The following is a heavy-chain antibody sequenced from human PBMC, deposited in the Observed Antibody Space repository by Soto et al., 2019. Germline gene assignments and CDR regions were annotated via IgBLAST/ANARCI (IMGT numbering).Heavy chain of an antibody. D-gene: IGHD6-6*01. Sequence: PGGSLRLSCAASGFTFSSYAMSWVRQAPGKGLEWVSGVGGSGSSTYYADSVKGRFTISRDNSKNKLYLDMNSLKAEDTAVYYCAHQQRITARQLGHFVYWGQGTLLAVSS. CDR3: AHQQRITARQLGHFVY. V-gene: IGHV3-23*01. CDR1: GFTFSSYA. CDR2: VGGSGSST. J-gene: IGHJ4*02.